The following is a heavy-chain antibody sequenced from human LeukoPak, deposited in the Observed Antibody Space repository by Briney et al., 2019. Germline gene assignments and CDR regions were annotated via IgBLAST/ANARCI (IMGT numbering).Heavy chain of an antibody. CDR3: ARDIVATMGDYYYYYGMDV. V-gene: IGHV1-46*01. J-gene: IGHJ6*02. CDR1: GYTFTSYY. D-gene: IGHD5-12*01. CDR2: INPSGGST. Sequence: ASVKVSCKSSGYTFTSYYMHWVRQAPGQGLEWMGIINPSGGSTSYAQKFQGRVTMTRDTSISTAYMELSRLRSDDTAVYYCARDIVATMGDYYYYYGMDVWGQGTTVTVSS.